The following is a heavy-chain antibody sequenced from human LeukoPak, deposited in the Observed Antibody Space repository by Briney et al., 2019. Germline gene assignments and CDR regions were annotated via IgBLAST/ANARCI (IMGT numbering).Heavy chain of an antibody. D-gene: IGHD3-22*01. CDR2: ISSSSSTI. CDR1: GFTFSSYS. CDR3: ARDSALVVVIPFDY. J-gene: IGHJ4*02. Sequence: PGGSLRPSCAASGFTFSSYSMNWVRQAPGKGLEWVSYISSSSSTIYYADSVKGRFTISRDNAKNSLYLQMNSLRAEDTAVYYCARDSALVVVIPFDYWGQGTLVTVSS. V-gene: IGHV3-48*01.